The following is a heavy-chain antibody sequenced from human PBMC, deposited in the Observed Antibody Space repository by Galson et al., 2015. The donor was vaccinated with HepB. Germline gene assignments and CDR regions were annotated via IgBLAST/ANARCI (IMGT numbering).Heavy chain of an antibody. D-gene: IGHD6-19*01. CDR2: INPSGGST. CDR3: ARGGYSSGWYGLRQAGTKEVWFDS. CDR1: GYTFTSYY. Sequence: SVKVSCKASGYTFTSYYMHWVRQAPGQGLEWMGIINPSGGSTSYAQKFQGRVTMTRDTSTSTVYMELSSLRSEDTAVYYCARGGYSSGWYGLRQAGTKEVWFDSWGQGTLVTVSS. V-gene: IGHV1-46*01. J-gene: IGHJ5*01.